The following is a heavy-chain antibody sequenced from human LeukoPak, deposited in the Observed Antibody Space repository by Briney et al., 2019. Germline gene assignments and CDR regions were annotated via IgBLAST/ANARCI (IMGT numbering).Heavy chain of an antibody. CDR1: GFTFSDYY. V-gene: IGHV3-11*05. Sequence: PGGSLRLSCVASGFTFSDYYMIWIRQAPGKGLEWDSYISSRSTYTNYADSVQGRFTISRDNAKNSLYLQMNSLRAEDTAVYYCARVDGSGSYRLLYGGGGNVATVSS. D-gene: IGHD3-10*01. J-gene: IGHJ4*02. CDR3: ARVDGSGSYRLLY. CDR2: ISSRSTYT.